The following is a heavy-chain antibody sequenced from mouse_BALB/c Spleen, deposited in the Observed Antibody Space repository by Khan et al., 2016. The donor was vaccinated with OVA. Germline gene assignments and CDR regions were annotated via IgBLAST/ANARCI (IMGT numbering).Heavy chain of an antibody. Sequence: VQLHQSGAELAKPGASVKMSCKASGYTFINYWILWVKQRPGQGLEWIGYINPSTGYTEYNQNFKDKATLTADKSSSTAYMQLRSLPSEDSVVYYCARSGRRWDFDYWGQGTTVTVSS. CDR2: INPSTGYT. CDR3: ARSGRRWDFDY. V-gene: IGHV1-7*01. J-gene: IGHJ2*01. CDR1: GYTFINYW. D-gene: IGHD1-3*01.